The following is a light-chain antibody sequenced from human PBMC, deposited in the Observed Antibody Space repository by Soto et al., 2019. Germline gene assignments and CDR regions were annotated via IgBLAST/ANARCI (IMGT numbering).Light chain of an antibody. Sequence: QAVLTQPPSVSGAPGQRVTISCTGSSSNIGAGYDVHWYQQLPEIAPKLLIYGNTNRPSGVPDRFSGSKSGTSASLAITGLQAEDEADYYCLSFDSSLSVVFGGGTKLTVL. J-gene: IGLJ2*01. V-gene: IGLV1-40*01. CDR2: GNT. CDR3: LSFDSSLSVV. CDR1: SSNIGAGYD.